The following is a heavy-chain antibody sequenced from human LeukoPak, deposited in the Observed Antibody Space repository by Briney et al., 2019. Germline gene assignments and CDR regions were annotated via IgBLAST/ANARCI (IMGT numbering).Heavy chain of an antibody. CDR2: ISGSGGST. Sequence: GGSXRLSCAASGFTFSSYAMSWVRQAPGKGLEWVSAISGSGGSTYYADSVKGRFTISRDNSKNTLYLQMNSLRAEDTAVYYCAKPPTFWSGYTAYFDYWGQGTLVTVSS. V-gene: IGHV3-23*01. CDR1: GFTFSSYA. D-gene: IGHD3-3*01. CDR3: AKPPTFWSGYTAYFDY. J-gene: IGHJ4*02.